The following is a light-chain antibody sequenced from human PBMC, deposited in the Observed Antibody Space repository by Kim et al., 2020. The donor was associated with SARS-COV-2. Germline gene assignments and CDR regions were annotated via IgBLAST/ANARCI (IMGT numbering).Light chain of an antibody. CDR1: NIGSKS. CDR2: YDS. V-gene: IGLV3-21*04. CDR3: QVWDSSSDHRV. J-gene: IGLJ3*02. Sequence: SYELTQPPSVSMAPGKTARITCGGKNIGSKSVHWYQQKPGQAPVLVIYYDSDRPSGIPERFSGSNSGNTATLTISRVEAGDEADYYCQVWDSSSDHRVFGGGTQLTVL.